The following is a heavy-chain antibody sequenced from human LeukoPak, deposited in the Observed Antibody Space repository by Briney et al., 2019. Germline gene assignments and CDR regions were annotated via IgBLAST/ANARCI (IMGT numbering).Heavy chain of an antibody. J-gene: IGHJ4*02. D-gene: IGHD3-3*01. CDR2: ISGSGGST. Sequence: GGSLRLSCAASGFTFSSYAMSWVRQAPGKGLEWVSAISGSGGSTYYADSVKGRFTISRDNSKNTLYLQMNSLRAEDTAVYYCAKHTIFGVVIHYFDYWGQGTLVTVSS. V-gene: IGHV3-23*01. CDR1: GFTFSSYA. CDR3: AKHTIFGVVIHYFDY.